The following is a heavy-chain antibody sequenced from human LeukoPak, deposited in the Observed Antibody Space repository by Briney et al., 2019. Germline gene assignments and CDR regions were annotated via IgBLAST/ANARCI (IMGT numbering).Heavy chain of an antibody. CDR3: ASPTRRDVVVVPAKDY. J-gene: IGHJ4*02. CDR1: GFIFAEYA. Sequence: GGSLRLSCTGSGFIFAEYAMIWVRQAPGEGLEWVVCIRSKSYGRTTEYAASVKGTFTISRHASKRIAYLQITSLKPEDTGVYYCASPTRRDVVVVPAKDYWGQGTLVTVSS. D-gene: IGHD2-2*01. CDR2: IRSKSYGRTT. V-gene: IGHV3-49*04.